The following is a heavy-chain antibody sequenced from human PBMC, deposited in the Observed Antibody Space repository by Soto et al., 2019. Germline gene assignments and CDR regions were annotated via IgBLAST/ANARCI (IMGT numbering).Heavy chain of an antibody. Sequence: EASVKVSCKASGYTFTSYGISWVRQAPGQGLEWMGWISAYNGNTNYAQKLQGRVTMTTDTSTSTAYMELRSRRSDDTAVYYCARDPNYDWWSGPKNNWFDPWGQGTLVTVSS. CDR2: ISAYNGNT. CDR3: ARDPNYDWWSGPKNNWFDP. V-gene: IGHV1-18*04. CDR1: GYTFTSYG. J-gene: IGHJ5*02. D-gene: IGHD2-8*02.